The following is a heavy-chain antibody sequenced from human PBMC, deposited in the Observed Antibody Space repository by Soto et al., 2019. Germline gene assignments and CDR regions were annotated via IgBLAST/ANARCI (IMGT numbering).Heavy chain of an antibody. CDR3: ARVTVTSGRWFGP. CDR1: ASTFTGYT. D-gene: IGHD4-17*01. V-gene: IGHV1-18*04. CDR2: ISTFNGNT. Sequence: QVHLVQSGTEVKEPGASVKVSCKASASTFTGYTINWVRQAPGQGLEWMGCISTFNGNTKDAGNFEGRVTMTTNTSTTTAYMELTSLTFDATAVYFCARVTVTSGRWFGPWGQGTLVSVSS. J-gene: IGHJ5*02.